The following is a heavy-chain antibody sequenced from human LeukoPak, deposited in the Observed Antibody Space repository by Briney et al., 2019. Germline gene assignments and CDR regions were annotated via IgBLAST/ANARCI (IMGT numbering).Heavy chain of an antibody. D-gene: IGHD3-22*01. J-gene: IGHJ4*02. CDR2: ISSRSSYI. V-gene: IGHV3-21*01. Sequence: GGSLRLSCAASGFTFSTYAMSWVRQAPGKGLEWVSSISSRSSYIYYADSVKGRFTISRDNAKNLVYLQMSSLRAEDTAIYYCARDETYDYESNGYLDFWGQGTVVTVSS. CDR1: GFTFSTYA. CDR3: ARDETYDYESNGYLDF.